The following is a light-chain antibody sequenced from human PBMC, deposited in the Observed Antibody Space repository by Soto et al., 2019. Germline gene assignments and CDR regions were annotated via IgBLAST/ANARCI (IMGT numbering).Light chain of an antibody. CDR3: HQYGGSPQT. CDR2: GAS. CDR1: QSVSKNF. Sequence: EVVLTQSPGTLSLSPGERATLSCRASQSVSKNFLAWYQQKLGQAPRLLIFGASTRATAIPDRFSGRGSGADFTLTIGRLEPEDSAVYYCHQYGGSPQTFGQGTKLEIK. J-gene: IGKJ2*01. V-gene: IGKV3-20*01.